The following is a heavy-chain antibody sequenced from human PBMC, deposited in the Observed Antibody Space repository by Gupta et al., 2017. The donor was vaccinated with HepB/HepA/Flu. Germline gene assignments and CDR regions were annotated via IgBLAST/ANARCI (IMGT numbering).Heavy chain of an antibody. CDR2: ISGSGGST. J-gene: IGHJ4*02. V-gene: IGHV3-23*01. CDR1: GFTFSSYA. CDR3: AKDGLQGKAAGLLYYFDY. Sequence: EVQLLESGGGLVQPGGSLRLSCAASGFTFSSYAMSWVRPAPGKGLEWVSAISGSGGSTYYADSVKGRFTISRDNSKNTLYLQMNSLRAEDTAVYYCAKDGLQGKAAGLLYYFDYWGQGTLVTVSS. D-gene: IGHD6-13*01.